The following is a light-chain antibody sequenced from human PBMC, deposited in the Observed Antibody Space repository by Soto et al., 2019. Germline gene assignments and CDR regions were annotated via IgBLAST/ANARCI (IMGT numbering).Light chain of an antibody. CDR1: AGAVTSGYY. Sequence: QAVVTQEPSLTVSPGGTVTLTCASSAGAVTSGYYPNWFQQKPGQAPRALINSTSNKHSWTPARFSGSLLGGTAALTLSGVQPEDEAEYYCLLYYGGGRYVFGTGTKVTVL. CDR3: LLYYGGGRYV. J-gene: IGLJ1*01. CDR2: STS. V-gene: IGLV7-43*01.